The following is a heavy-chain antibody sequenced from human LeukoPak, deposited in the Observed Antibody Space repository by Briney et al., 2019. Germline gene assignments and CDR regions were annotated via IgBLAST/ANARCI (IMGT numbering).Heavy chain of an antibody. V-gene: IGHV3-49*04. Sequence: SGGSLRLSCAASGFTFSSYGMHWVRQAPGKGLEWVGFIRSKAYGGTTKNAASVKGRFTISRDDSRSIAYLQMNSLKTEDTAVYYCARDVGGYDDYWGQGTLVTVSS. J-gene: IGHJ4*02. CDR1: GFTFSSYG. D-gene: IGHD5-12*01. CDR2: IRSKAYGGTT. CDR3: ARDVGGYDDY.